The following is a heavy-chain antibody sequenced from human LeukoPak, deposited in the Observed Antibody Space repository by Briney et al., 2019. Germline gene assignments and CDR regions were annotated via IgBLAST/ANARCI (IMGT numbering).Heavy chain of an antibody. CDR1: GFTFSSYA. Sequence: GGSLRLSCAASGFTFSSYAMSWVRQAPGKGLEWVSAISGSGGSTYYADSVKGRFTISRDNSKNTLYLQMNSLRAEDTAVYYCAKGRRYSSSWNTYFDYWGQGTLVTVSS. J-gene: IGHJ4*02. CDR2: ISGSGGST. D-gene: IGHD6-13*01. V-gene: IGHV3-23*01. CDR3: AKGRRYSSSWNTYFDY.